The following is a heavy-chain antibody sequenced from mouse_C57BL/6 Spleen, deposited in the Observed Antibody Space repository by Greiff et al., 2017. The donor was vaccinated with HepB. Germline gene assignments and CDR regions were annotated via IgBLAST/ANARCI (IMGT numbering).Heavy chain of an antibody. CDR1: GYTFTSYW. CDR3: ARAGYYYGSSPYYFDY. J-gene: IGHJ2*01. CDR2: IDPSDSYT. D-gene: IGHD1-1*01. Sequence: QVQLQQPGAELVMPGASVKLSCKASGYTFTSYWMHWVKQRPGQGLEWIGEIDPSDSYTNSNQKFKGKSTLTVDKSSSTAYMQLSSLTSEDSAVYYCARAGYYYGSSPYYFDYWGQGTTLTVSS. V-gene: IGHV1-69*01.